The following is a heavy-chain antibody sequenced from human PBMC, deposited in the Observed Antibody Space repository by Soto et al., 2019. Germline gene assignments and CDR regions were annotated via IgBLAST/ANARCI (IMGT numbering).Heavy chain of an antibody. CDR3: ARDTAPEWGRYFDDEDLDY. J-gene: IGHJ4*02. CDR2: ISSSGSTI. D-gene: IGHD3-9*01. CDR1: GFTSSDYH. Sequence: PGGSLRLSCAASGFTSSDYHMSWIRQAPGKGLEWVSYISSSGSTIYYADSVKGRFTISRDNAKNSLYLQMNSLRAEDTAVYYCARDTAPEWGRYFDDEDLDYWGQGTLVTVSS. V-gene: IGHV3-11*01.